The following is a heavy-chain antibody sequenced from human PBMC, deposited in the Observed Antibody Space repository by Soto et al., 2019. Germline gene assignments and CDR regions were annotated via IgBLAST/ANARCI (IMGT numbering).Heavy chain of an antibody. J-gene: IGHJ4*02. Sequence: ASVKVSCKASGYTFTSYGISWVRQAPGQGLEWMGWISAYNGNTNYAQKLQGRVTMTTDTSTSTAYMELRSLRSDDTAVYYCARGDINRLGELSLFDYWGQGTLVTVSS. V-gene: IGHV1-18*01. D-gene: IGHD3-16*02. CDR3: ARGDINRLGELSLFDY. CDR2: ISAYNGNT. CDR1: GYTFTSYG.